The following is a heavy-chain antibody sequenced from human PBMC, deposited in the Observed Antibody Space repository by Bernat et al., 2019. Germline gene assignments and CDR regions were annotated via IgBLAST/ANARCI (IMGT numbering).Heavy chain of an antibody. CDR2: IKEDESEK. CDR1: GFAFSSYW. J-gene: IGHJ3*02. CDR3: ARPLGWRDAFDI. D-gene: IGHD4-23*01. Sequence: EVQLVESGGDLVQPGGSLRLSCAASGFAFSSYWMSWVRQAPGKGLEWVANIKEDESEKYYGDSVKGRFTISRDNAKNSLYLQMNSLRAEDTAVYYCARPLGWRDAFDIWGQGTVVTVSS. V-gene: IGHV3-7*04.